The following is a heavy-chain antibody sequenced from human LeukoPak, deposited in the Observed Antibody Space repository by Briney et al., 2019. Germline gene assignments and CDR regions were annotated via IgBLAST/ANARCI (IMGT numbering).Heavy chain of an antibody. CDR1: GFTFTTYS. Sequence: GGSLRLSCAASGFTFTTYSMNWVRQAPGKGLEWVSSITSSSASMYYADSVKGRFTISRDNAKNSLYLQMNSLRAEDTAVYYCARISWDLHFDYWGQGTLVTVSS. J-gene: IGHJ4*02. V-gene: IGHV3-21*01. CDR3: ARISWDLHFDY. D-gene: IGHD1-26*01. CDR2: ITSSSASM.